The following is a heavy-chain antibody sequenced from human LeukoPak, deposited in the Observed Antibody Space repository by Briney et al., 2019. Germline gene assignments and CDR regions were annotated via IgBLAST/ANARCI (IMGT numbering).Heavy chain of an antibody. Sequence: PSETLSLTCTVSGGSISSYYWSWIRQPAGKGLEWIGRIYTSGSTNYNPSLKSRVTMSVDTSKNQFSLKLSSVTAADTAVYYCARYYDSSGYYRTWFDPWGQGTLVTVSS. CDR2: IYTSGST. D-gene: IGHD3-22*01. CDR3: ARYYDSSGYYRTWFDP. V-gene: IGHV4-4*07. J-gene: IGHJ5*02. CDR1: GGSISSYY.